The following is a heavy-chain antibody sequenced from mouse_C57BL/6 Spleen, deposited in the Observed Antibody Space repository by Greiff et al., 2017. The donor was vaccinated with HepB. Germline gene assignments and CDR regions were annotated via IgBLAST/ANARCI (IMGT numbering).Heavy chain of an antibody. CDR2: IDPANGNT. V-gene: IGHV14-3*01. CDR1: GFNIKNTY. D-gene: IGHD1-1*01. Sequence: VHVKQSVAELVRPGASVKLSCTASGFNIKNTYMHWVKQRPEQGLEWIGRIDPANGNTKYAPKFQGKATITADTSSNTAYLQLSSLTSEDTAIYYCARSGGYGSSYYAMDYWGQGTSVTVSS. CDR3: ARSGGYGSSYYAMDY. J-gene: IGHJ4*01.